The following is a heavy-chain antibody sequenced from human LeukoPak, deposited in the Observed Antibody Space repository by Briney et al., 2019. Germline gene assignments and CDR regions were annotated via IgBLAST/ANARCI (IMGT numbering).Heavy chain of an antibody. CDR1: GGTFSSYG. J-gene: IGHJ4*02. CDR2: INPNSGGT. Sequence: ASVKVSCKASGGTFSSYGISWVRQAPGQGLEWMGWINPNSGGTKLAQKFQGRVALTRDTSISTAYMELSRLKSDDTAVYYCARVGGLYWGQGTLVTVSS. CDR3: ARVGGLY. V-gene: IGHV1-2*02.